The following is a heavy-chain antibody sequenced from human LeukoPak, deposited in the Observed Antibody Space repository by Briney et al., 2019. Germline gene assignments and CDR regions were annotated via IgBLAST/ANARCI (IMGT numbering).Heavy chain of an antibody. D-gene: IGHD1-26*01. CDR3: AKGSSGTYSRIYFDY. V-gene: IGHV3-23*01. CDR2: ISASGDTT. CDR1: GFTFSSA. Sequence: PGGSLRLTCAASGFTFSSAMSWVRQAPGKGLDWVSVISASGDTTYYADSVKGRFTISRDSSKNTLYLQMHSLRAEDTALYYCAKGSSGTYSRIYFDYWGQGTLVTVSS. J-gene: IGHJ4*02.